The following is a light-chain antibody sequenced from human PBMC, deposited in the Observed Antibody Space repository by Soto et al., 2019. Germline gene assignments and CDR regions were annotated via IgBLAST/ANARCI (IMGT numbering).Light chain of an antibody. CDR1: SSNIGAGYP. Sequence: QSVLTQPPSVSGAPGQRVTISCTGSSSNIGAGYPVHWYQQLPGTAPKLLVAGNRPSGVPDRFSVSKAGNTASLTVFGLQAEDEANYYCGSFAGPVWVFGGGTQLTVL. V-gene: IGLV1-40*01. CDR2: G. CDR3: GSFAGPVWV. J-gene: IGLJ3*02.